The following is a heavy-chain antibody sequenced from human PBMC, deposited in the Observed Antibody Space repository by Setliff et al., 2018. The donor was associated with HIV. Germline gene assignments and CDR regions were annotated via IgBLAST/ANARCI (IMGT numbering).Heavy chain of an antibody. CDR3: ARGQLVLRGTNFHYTDV. D-gene: IGHD5-12*01. Sequence: SETLSLTCAIYGGSFSGNYWSWIRQPPGKGLEWIGEINYSGATNHNPFLKSRVTISVDTSKNQFSLRMKSVTAADTAVYYCARGQLVLRGTNFHYTDVWGKGTTVTVSS. CDR2: INYSGAT. CDR1: GGSFSGNY. V-gene: IGHV4-34*01. J-gene: IGHJ6*03.